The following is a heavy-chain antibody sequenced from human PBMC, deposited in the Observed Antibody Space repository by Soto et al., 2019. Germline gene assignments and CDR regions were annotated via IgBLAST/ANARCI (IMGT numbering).Heavy chain of an antibody. CDR3: ASHGYYYYGMDV. V-gene: IGHV3-33*01. CDR1: GFTFSSYG. CDR2: IWYDGSNK. Sequence: GGSMRLSCAASGFTFSSYGMHWVRQAPGKGLEWVAVIWYDGSNKYYADSVKGRFTISRDNSKNTLYLQMNSLRAEDTAVYYCASHGYYYYGMDVWGQGTTVTVSS. J-gene: IGHJ6*02.